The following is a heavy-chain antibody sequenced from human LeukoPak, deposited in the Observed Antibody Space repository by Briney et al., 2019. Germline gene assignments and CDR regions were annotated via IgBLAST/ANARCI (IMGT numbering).Heavy chain of an antibody. J-gene: IGHJ3*02. CDR1: GFTFSSYA. Sequence: PGGSLRLSCAASGFTFSSYAMHWVRQAPGKGLEWVSAISGSGGSTYYADSVKGRFTISRDNSKNTLYLQMNSLRAEDTAVYYCAKPPYYYDSSGYYYIDAFDIWGQGTMVTVSS. CDR2: ISGSGGST. CDR3: AKPPYYYDSSGYYYIDAFDI. V-gene: IGHV3-23*01. D-gene: IGHD3-22*01.